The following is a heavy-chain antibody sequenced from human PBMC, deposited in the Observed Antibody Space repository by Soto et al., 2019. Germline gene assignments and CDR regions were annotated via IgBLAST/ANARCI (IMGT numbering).Heavy chain of an antibody. J-gene: IGHJ4*02. CDR2: IKQEGSEK. Sequence: PGGSLRLACAASGFTFSSYWMSWVSQAEGKGLEWVDNIKQEGSEKYYVDSVKGRFTISRDNAKNSLYLQMNSLRAEDTAVYYCARDLFGRYSAEALIFDYWGQGTLVTVSS. D-gene: IGHD2-15*01. V-gene: IGHV3-7*01. CDR1: GFTFSSYW. CDR3: ARDLFGRYSAEALIFDY.